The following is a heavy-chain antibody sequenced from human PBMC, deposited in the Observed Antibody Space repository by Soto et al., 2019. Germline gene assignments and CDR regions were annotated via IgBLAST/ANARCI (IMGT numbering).Heavy chain of an antibody. J-gene: IGHJ6*02. CDR3: AKDFGPPYYDFWSGYYTYSPSAMDV. Sequence: GGSLRLSCAASGFTFSSYAMSWVRQAPGKGLEWVSAISGSGGSTYYADSVKGRFTISRDNSKNTLYLQMNSLRAEDTAVYYCAKDFGPPYYDFWSGYYTYSPSAMDVWGQGTTVTVSS. CDR2: ISGSGGST. D-gene: IGHD3-3*01. CDR1: GFTFSSYA. V-gene: IGHV3-23*01.